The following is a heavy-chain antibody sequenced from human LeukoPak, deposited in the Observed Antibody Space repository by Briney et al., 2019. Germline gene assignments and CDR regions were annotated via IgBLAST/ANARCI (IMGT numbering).Heavy chain of an antibody. J-gene: IGHJ4*02. CDR1: GGTFSSYA. CDR2: IIPILGIA. D-gene: IGHD3-16*01. Sequence: SVKVSCKASGGTFSSYAISWVRQAPGQGLGWMGRIIPILGIANYAQKFQGRVTITADKSTSTAYMELSSLRSEDTAVYYCARAGEAGGHYWGQGTLVTVSS. CDR3: ARAGEAGGHY. V-gene: IGHV1-69*04.